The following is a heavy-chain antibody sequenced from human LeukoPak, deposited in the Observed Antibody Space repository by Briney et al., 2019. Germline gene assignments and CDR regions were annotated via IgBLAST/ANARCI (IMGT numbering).Heavy chain of an antibody. CDR1: GGSFSGYY. J-gene: IGHJ3*02. Sequence: PSETLSLTCAVYGGSFSGYYWSWIRQPPGKGLEWIGEINHSGSTNYNPSLKSRVTISVDTSKNQFSLKLSSVTAADTAVYYCARGSIPIRATRAFDIWGQGTMVTVSS. CDR2: INHSGST. D-gene: IGHD2-15*01. V-gene: IGHV4-34*01. CDR3: ARGSIPIRATRAFDI.